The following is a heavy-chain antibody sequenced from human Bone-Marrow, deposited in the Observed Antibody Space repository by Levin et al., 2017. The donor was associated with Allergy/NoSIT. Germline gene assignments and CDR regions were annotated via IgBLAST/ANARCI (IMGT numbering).Heavy chain of an antibody. CDR2: ISYDGSNK. J-gene: IGHJ4*02. D-gene: IGHD3-3*01. CDR1: GFTFSSYA. V-gene: IGHV3-30-3*01. Sequence: GGSLRLSCAASGFTFSSYAMHWVRQAPGKGLEWVAVISYDGSNKYYADSVKGRFTISRDNSKNTLYLQMNSLRAEDTAVYYCARDAVFSYDFWSGYFDYWGQGTLVTVSS. CDR3: ARDAVFSYDFWSGYFDY.